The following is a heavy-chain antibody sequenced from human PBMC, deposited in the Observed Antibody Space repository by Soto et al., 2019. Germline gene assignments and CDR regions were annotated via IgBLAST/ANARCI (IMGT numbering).Heavy chain of an antibody. V-gene: IGHV1-69*13. CDR2: IIPIFGTA. CDR1: GGTFSSYA. J-gene: IGHJ6*04. D-gene: IGHD3-9*01. CDR3: ASPNYAIFPWPYYYGIDL. Sequence: SVKVSCKASGGTFSSYAISWVRQAPGQGLEWMGVIIPIFGTANYAQKFQGRVTMTADEPTRPAYLEMSSLRSEDTAVYYCASPNYAIFPWPYYYGIDLWGKGPTVTASS.